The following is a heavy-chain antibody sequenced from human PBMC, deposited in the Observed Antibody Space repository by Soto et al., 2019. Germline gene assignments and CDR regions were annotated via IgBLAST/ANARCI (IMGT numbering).Heavy chain of an antibody. V-gene: IGHV3-23*01. CDR1: GFTFSSYA. Sequence: GGSLRLSCAASGFTFSSYAMSWFRQAPGKGLEWVSAISGSGGSTYYADSVKGRFTISRDNSKNTLYLQMNSLRAEDTAVYYCAKDLQWLVQGPYYWGQGTLVTVSS. CDR2: ISGSGGST. CDR3: AKDLQWLVQGPYY. J-gene: IGHJ4*02. D-gene: IGHD6-19*01.